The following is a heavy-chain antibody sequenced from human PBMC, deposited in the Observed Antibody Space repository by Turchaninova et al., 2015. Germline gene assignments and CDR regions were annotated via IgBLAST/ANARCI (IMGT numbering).Heavy chain of an antibody. Sequence: QLQLQESGSRLVRPSQTLSLTCAVSGGSISSGGYSWSWIRQPPGKGLEGMGCIYQSGSTYYNPSLKSRVTISVGRSRSRFSLQLSSVTAADTAVYFCARGKVDILTGYFGYYFDYWGQGALVTVSS. V-gene: IGHV4-30-2*01. J-gene: IGHJ4*02. CDR2: IYQSGST. CDR1: GGSISSGGYS. D-gene: IGHD3-9*01. CDR3: ARGKVDILTGYFGYYFDY.